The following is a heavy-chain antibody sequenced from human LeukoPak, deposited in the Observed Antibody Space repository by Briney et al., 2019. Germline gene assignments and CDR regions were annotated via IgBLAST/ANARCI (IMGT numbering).Heavy chain of an antibody. V-gene: IGHV5-51*01. D-gene: IGHD2-15*01. CDR3: ARFVGACSGGSCYSDY. CDR1: GYSFTSYW. J-gene: IGHJ4*02. Sequence: GGSLKISCKASGYSFTSYWIGWVRRMPGKGLEGMGIIYPGDSDTRYSPSFQGQVTISADKSINTAYLQWNSLKASDTAMYYCARFVGACSGGSCYSDYWGQGTLVTVSS. CDR2: IYPGDSDT.